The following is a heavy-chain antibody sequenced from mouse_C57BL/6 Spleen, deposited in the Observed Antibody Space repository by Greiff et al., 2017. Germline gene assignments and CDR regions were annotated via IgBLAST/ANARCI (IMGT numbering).Heavy chain of an antibody. J-gene: IGHJ3*01. CDR2: IDPSDSYT. V-gene: IGHV1-69*01. CDR3: ARRTVYDGYSWFAY. Sequence: VQLQQPGAELVMPGASVKLSCKASGYTFTSYWMHWVKQRPGQGLEWIGEIDPSDSYTNYNQKFKGKSTLTVDKSSSTAYMQLSSLTSEDSAVYYCARRTVYDGYSWFAYWGQGTLVTVSA. D-gene: IGHD2-3*01. CDR1: GYTFTSYW.